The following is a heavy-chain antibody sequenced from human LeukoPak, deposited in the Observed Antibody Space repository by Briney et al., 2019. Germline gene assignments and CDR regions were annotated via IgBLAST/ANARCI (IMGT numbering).Heavy chain of an antibody. CDR3: AKDTSRMARHAFDI. V-gene: IGHV3-9*03. CDR2: ISWNGGNI. Sequence: AGGSLRLSCVASGFSFDDYGMFWVRQTPGKGLEWVSGISWNGGNIGYADSVKGRFTISRDNAKNSLYLQMNSLRAEDMALYYCAKDTSRMARHAFDIWGQGTMVTVSS. D-gene: IGHD5-24*01. J-gene: IGHJ3*02. CDR1: GFSFDDYG.